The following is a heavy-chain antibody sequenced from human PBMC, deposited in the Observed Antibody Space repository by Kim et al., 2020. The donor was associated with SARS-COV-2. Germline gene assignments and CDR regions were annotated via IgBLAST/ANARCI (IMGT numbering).Heavy chain of an antibody. J-gene: IGHJ6*02. CDR1: GGTFSSYA. D-gene: IGHD3-16*02. V-gene: IGHV1-69*13. CDR3: ARESGMITFGGVIDRRHPYGMDV. Sequence: SVKVSCKASGGTFSSYAISWVRQAPGQGLEWMGGIIPIFGTANYAQKFQGRVTITADESTSTAYMELSSLRSEDTAVYYCARESGMITFGGVIDRRHPYGMDVWGQGTTVTVSS. CDR2: IIPIFGTA.